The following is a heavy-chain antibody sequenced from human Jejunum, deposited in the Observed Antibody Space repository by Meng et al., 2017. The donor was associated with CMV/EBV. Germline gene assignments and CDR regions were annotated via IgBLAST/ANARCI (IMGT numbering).Heavy chain of an antibody. V-gene: IGHV3-73*02. J-gene: IGHJ4*02. D-gene: IGHD1/OR15-1a*01. CDR3: TRPGITGTEGC. Sequence: VQLVGSGGGLVPPGGSLKLSCPASGFTFSGSAMHWVRQASGKGLEWVGRIRTKANNYATEYGASVKGRFTISRDDSKNTAYLQMNSLKTEDTAVYYCTRPGITGTEGCWGQGTLVTVSS. CDR2: IRTKANNYAT. CDR1: GFTFSGSA.